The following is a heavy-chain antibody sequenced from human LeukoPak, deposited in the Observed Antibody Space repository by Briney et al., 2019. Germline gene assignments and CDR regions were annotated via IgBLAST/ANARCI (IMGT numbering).Heavy chain of an antibody. J-gene: IGHJ4*02. V-gene: IGHV4-34*09. CDR2: INHSGST. CDR1: GGSFSGYY. CDR3: ARTNGIAVAGFDY. D-gene: IGHD6-19*01. Sequence: SSETLSLTCAVYGGSFSGYYWSWIRQPPGKGLEWIGEINHSGSTNYNPSLKSRVTISVDTSKNQFSLKLSSVTAADTAVYYCARTNGIAVAGFDYWGQGTLVTVSS.